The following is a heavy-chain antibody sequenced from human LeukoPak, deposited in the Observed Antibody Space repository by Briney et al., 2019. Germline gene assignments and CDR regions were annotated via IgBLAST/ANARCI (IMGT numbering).Heavy chain of an antibody. V-gene: IGHV3-23*01. CDR3: AKEPTSRGSGRGYFDL. J-gene: IGHJ2*01. CDR1: GFTFSSYN. D-gene: IGHD6-19*01. CDR2: ISPSGGST. Sequence: GGSLRLSCAASGFTFSSYNMKWVRQAPGKGLEWVSAISPSGGSTYYPDSVKGRFTISRDNSKNTLYLQVNSLRAEDTAVYFCAKEPTSRGSGRGYFDLWGRGTLVTVPS.